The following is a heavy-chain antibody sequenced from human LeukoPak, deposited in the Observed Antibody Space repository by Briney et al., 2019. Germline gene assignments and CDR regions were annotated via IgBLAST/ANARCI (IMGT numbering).Heavy chain of an antibody. J-gene: IGHJ4*02. CDR3: ARVISGYDSSGYRDY. Sequence: GGSLRLSCVASGFTFSRYWMHWVRHTQSKGLVWVSRINSAGSSTSYADPVQGRFTISRDNAKNTLYLQMNSLRAEDTAIYYCARVISGYDSSGYRDYWGQGTLFTVSS. CDR1: GFTFSRYW. V-gene: IGHV3-74*01. CDR2: INSAGSST. D-gene: IGHD3-22*01.